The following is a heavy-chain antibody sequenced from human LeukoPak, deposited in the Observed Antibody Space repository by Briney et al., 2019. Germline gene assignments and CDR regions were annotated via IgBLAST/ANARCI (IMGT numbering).Heavy chain of an antibody. D-gene: IGHD3-3*01. Sequence: SQTLSLTCTVSGGSISSGGYYWSWIRQHPGKGLEWIGYIYYSGSTYYNPSLKGRVTISVDTSKNQFSLKLSSVTAADTAVYYCARAYYDFWSGHNWFDPWGQGTLVTVSS. V-gene: IGHV4-31*03. J-gene: IGHJ5*02. CDR1: GGSISSGGYY. CDR2: IYYSGST. CDR3: ARAYYDFWSGHNWFDP.